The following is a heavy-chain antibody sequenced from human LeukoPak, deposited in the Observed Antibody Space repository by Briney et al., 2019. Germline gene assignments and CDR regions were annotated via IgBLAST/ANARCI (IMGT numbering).Heavy chain of an antibody. CDR3: ARVPYGYLGYYYYYMDV. D-gene: IGHD5-18*01. J-gene: IGHJ6*03. CDR1: GFTVSSNY. CDR2: MYSGGNT. Sequence: GGSLRLSCAASGFTVSSNYMSWVRQAPGKGLEWVSVMYSGGNTYYADSVKGRFTISRDNSKNTLYLQVNSLRAEDTAVYYCARVPYGYLGYYYYYMDVWGKGTTVTISS. V-gene: IGHV3-66*01.